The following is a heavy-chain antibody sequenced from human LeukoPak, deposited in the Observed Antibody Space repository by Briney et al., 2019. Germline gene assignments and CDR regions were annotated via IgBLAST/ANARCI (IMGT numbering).Heavy chain of an antibody. V-gene: IGHV3-48*04. J-gene: IGHJ6*03. CDR2: ISSSSSTI. Sequence: GGSLRLSCAASGFTFSSYSMNWVRQAPGKGLEWVSYISSSSSTIYYADSVKGRFTISRDNAKNSLYLQMNSLRAEDTAVYYCARDSSGYCSSTSCPYYYYMDVWGKGTTVAVSS. CDR3: ARDSSGYCSSTSCPYYYYMDV. D-gene: IGHD2-2*01. CDR1: GFTFSSYS.